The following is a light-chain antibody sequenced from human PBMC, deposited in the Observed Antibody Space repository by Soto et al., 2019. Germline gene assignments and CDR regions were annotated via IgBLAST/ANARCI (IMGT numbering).Light chain of an antibody. CDR1: QSVSSY. V-gene: IGKV3-11*01. Sequence: EIVLTQSPATLSLSPGERATLSCRASQSVSSYLAWYKQKPGQDPRLLIYDASNRATGIPARFSGSGSGTDFTLTLTSLEPEDFAVDYCQQRSNWPPLFTFGPGTKVDIK. CDR2: DAS. CDR3: QQRSNWPPLFT. J-gene: IGKJ3*01.